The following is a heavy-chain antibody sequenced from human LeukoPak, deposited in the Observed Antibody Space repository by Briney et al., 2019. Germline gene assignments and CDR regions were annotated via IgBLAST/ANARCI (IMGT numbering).Heavy chain of an antibody. Sequence: GGSLRLSCAASGFTFSSYAMSWVRQAPGKGLEWVSAISGSGGSTYYADSVKGRFTISRDNTKNTLFLQMNSLRAEDTAVYYCAKGRYYYDSSDAFDVWGQGTMVTVSS. CDR1: GFTFSSYA. V-gene: IGHV3-23*01. CDR2: ISGSGGST. CDR3: AKGRYYYDSSDAFDV. J-gene: IGHJ3*01. D-gene: IGHD3-22*01.